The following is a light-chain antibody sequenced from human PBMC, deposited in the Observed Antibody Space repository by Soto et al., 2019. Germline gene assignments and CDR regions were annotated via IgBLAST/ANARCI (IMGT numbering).Light chain of an antibody. Sequence: EIVLTQSPVTVSVSPGESVTLSCRASQSVTRSLAWHQQIPGQAPRLLVYHASVRATGIPARFTGGGSGTEFSLTSSNLQSEDFAIYFCQQYHDWPPITFGQGTRLEIK. CDR3: QQYHDWPPIT. V-gene: IGKV3-15*01. CDR1: QSVTRS. CDR2: HAS. J-gene: IGKJ5*01.